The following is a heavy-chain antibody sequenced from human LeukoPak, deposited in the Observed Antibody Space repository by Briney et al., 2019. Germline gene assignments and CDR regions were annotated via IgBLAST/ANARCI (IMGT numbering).Heavy chain of an antibody. Sequence: GGSLRLSCAASGFAFSSYEMNWVRQAPGKGLEWVSYISSSGSTIYYADSVKGRFTISRDNAKNSLYLQMNSLRAEDTALYYCAKAAINSGYDYYYYYYMDVWGKGTTVTISS. V-gene: IGHV3-48*03. J-gene: IGHJ6*03. CDR2: ISSSGSTI. CDR3: AKAAINSGYDYYYYYYMDV. D-gene: IGHD5-12*01. CDR1: GFAFSSYE.